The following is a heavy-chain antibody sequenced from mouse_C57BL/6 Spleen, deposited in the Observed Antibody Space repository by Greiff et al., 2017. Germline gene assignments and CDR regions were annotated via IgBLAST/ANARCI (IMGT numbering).Heavy chain of an antibody. J-gene: IGHJ4*01. CDR1: GYTFTSYW. CDR2: IDPSDSYT. V-gene: IGHV1-69*01. Sequence: VQLQQPGAELVMPGASVKLSCKASGYTFTSYWMHWVKQRPGQGLEWIGEIDPSDSYTNYNQKFKGKSTLTVDKSSSTAYMQLSSLTSEDSAVYYCALLRGDAMDCWGQGTSVTVSS. D-gene: IGHD1-1*01. CDR3: ALLRGDAMDC.